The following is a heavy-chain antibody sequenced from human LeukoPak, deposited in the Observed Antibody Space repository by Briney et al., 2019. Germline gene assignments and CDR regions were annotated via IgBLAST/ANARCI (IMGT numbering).Heavy chain of an antibody. D-gene: IGHD3-22*01. J-gene: IGHJ4*02. CDR1: GFTFSNYW. CDR3: ARDPNPDSSGYYS. V-gene: IGHV3-7*01. Sequence: GGSLRLSCVTSGFTFSNYWMSWVRQAPGKGLEWVANIQQDGSEKYYVDSVKGRFTISRDNAKNSLYLQMNSLRAEDTAVYYCARDPNPDSSGYYSWGQGTLVTVSS. CDR2: IQQDGSEK.